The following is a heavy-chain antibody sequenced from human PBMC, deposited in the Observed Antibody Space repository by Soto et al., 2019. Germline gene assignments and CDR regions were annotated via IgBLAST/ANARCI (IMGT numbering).Heavy chain of an antibody. CDR1: GFTFTNAW. V-gene: IGHV3-15*01. Sequence: VQLEESGGGLVKPGCSLRLSCAASGFTFTNAWMNWVRQSPGKGLEWVGRIKKIIEGGTTNYTASVKGRFTISRDDSRSTVYLQMNSLKIEDTAVYYCATECFGVVTSVTSDNHWGQGTLVTVSS. J-gene: IGHJ4*02. CDR2: IKKIIEGGTT. CDR3: ATECFGVVTSVTSDNH. D-gene: IGHD2-21*02.